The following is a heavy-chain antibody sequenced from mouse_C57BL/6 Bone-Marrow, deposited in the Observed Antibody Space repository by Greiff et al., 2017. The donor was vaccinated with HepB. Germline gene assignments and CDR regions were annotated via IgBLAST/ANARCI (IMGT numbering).Heavy chain of an antibody. CDR2: IHPNSGST. J-gene: IGHJ3*01. CDR1: GYTFTSYW. CDR3: AREGVRDYDGSSQFAY. Sequence: QVQLKQPGAELVKPGASVKLSCKASGYTFTSYWMHWVKQRPGQGLEWIGMIHPNSGSTNYNEKFKSKATLTVDKSSSTAYMQLSSLTSEDSAVYYCAREGVRDYDGSSQFAYWGQGTLVTVSA. V-gene: IGHV1-64*01. D-gene: IGHD1-1*01.